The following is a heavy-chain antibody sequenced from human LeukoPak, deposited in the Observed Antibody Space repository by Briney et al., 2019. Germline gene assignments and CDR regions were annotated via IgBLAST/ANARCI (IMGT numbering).Heavy chain of an antibody. CDR2: MVPNSVNK. CDR1: GSSFTNFD. CDR3: ARGPQWRGDYYYMDV. J-gene: IGHJ6*03. D-gene: IGHD6-19*01. Sequence: GASVKVSCKASGSSFTNFDINWVRQANGRGLAWMGWMVPNSVNKGYAQQFQGRVSMTMNTSITTAYMELSRLRSEDTAVYYCARGPQWRGDYYYMDVWGRGTTVTVSS. V-gene: IGHV1-8*01.